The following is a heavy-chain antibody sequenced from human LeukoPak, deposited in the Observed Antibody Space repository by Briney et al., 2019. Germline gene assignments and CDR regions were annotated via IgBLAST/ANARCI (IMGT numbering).Heavy chain of an antibody. Sequence: GRSLRLSCAASGFTFSSYGMHWVRQAPGEGLEWVAVISYDGSNKYYADSVKGRFTISRDNSKKTLYLQMNSLRAEDTAVYYCAKDLGYSLNYFDYWGQGTLVTVSS. CDR2: ISYDGSNK. J-gene: IGHJ4*02. D-gene: IGHD5-18*01. CDR3: AKDLGYSLNYFDY. V-gene: IGHV3-30*18. CDR1: GFTFSSYG.